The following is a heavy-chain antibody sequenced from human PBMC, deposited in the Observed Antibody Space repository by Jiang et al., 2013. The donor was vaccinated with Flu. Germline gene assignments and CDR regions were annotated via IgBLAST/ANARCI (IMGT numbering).Heavy chain of an antibody. CDR1: GFSLSTSGMC. CDR2: IDWDDDK. V-gene: IGHV2-70*11. CDR3: ARSLYGSGSYYIFDY. J-gene: IGHJ4*02. Sequence: KPTQTLTLTCTFSGFSLSTSGMCVSWIRQPPGKALEWLARIDWDDDKYYSTSLKTRLTISKDTSKNQVVLTMTNMDPVDTATYYCARSLYGSGSYYIFDYWGQGTLVTVSS. D-gene: IGHD3-10*01.